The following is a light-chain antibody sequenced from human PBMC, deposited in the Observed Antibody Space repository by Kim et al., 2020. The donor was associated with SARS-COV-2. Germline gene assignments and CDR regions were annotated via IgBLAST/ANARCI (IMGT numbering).Light chain of an antibody. CDR3: QQRSNWPLT. V-gene: IGKV3-11*01. CDR1: QSVSSY. Sequence: LSPGERATLACRASQSVSSYLAWYQQKPGQAPRLLIYDASNRATGIPARFSGSGSGTDFTLTISSLEPEDFAVYYCQQRSNWPLTFGGGTKVDIK. CDR2: DAS. J-gene: IGKJ4*01.